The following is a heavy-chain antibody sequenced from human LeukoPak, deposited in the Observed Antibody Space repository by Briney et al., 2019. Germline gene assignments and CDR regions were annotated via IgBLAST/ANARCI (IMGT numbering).Heavy chain of an antibody. Sequence: GGSLRLSCAASGFTFSTYGMHWVRQAPGKGLEWVAVIWYDGSNKHYADSVKGRFTISRDNSKNTLYLQMNSLRAEDTAVYYCGRDLFMIVVPGQNVLDYCGQGTQVTVSS. CDR2: IWYDGSNK. CDR1: GFTFSTYG. J-gene: IGHJ4*02. D-gene: IGHD3-22*01. CDR3: GRDLFMIVVPGQNVLDY. V-gene: IGHV3-33*01.